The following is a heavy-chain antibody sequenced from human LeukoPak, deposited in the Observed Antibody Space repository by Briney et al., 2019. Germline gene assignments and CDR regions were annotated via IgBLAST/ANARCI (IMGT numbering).Heavy chain of an antibody. D-gene: IGHD3-10*01. CDR1: GVSFSGYY. CDR3: ARLSVMNYYGSGSYSDYFDY. CDR2: INHSGST. V-gene: IGHV4-34*01. Sequence: PSETLSLTCAVYGVSFSGYYWSWIRQPPGKGLEWIGEINHSGSTNYNPSLKSRVTISVDTSKNQFSPKLSSVTAADTAVYYCARLSVMNYYGSGSYSDYFDYWGQGTLVTVSS. J-gene: IGHJ4*02.